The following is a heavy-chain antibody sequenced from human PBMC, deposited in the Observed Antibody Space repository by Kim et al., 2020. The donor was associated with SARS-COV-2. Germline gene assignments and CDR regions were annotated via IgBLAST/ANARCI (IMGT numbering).Heavy chain of an antibody. J-gene: IGHJ6*02. D-gene: IGHD4-17*01. CDR2: INSDGSST. CDR3: ARGPDSSYGDYGGYYYYYGMDV. Sequence: GGSLRLSCAASGFTFSSYWMHWVRQAPGKGLVWVSRINSDGSSTSYADSVKGRFTISRDNAKNTLYLQMNSLRAEDTAVYYCARGPDSSYGDYGGYYYYYGMDVWGQGTTVTVSS. V-gene: IGHV3-74*01. CDR1: GFTFSSYW.